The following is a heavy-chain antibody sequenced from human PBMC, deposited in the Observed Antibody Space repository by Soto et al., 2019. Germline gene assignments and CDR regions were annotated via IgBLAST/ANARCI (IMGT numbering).Heavy chain of an antibody. CDR3: ARSYSSGWYYFDY. Sequence: VASVKVSCKASGGTFSSYAISWVRQAPGQGLEWMGGIIPIFGTANYAQKFQGRVTITADESTSTAYMELSSLRSEDTAVYYCARSYSSGWYYFDYWGQGTLVTVSS. CDR1: GGTFSSYA. J-gene: IGHJ4*02. D-gene: IGHD6-19*01. V-gene: IGHV1-69*13. CDR2: IIPIFGTA.